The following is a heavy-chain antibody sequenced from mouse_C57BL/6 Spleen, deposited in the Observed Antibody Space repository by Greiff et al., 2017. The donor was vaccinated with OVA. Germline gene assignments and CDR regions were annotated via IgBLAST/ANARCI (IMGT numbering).Heavy chain of an antibody. Sequence: QVQLQQSGAELVRPGTSVKVSCKASGYAFTNYLIEWVKQRPGQGLEWIGVINPGSGGTNYNEKFKGKATLTADKSSSTAYMQLSSLASEDSAVYVCARYYYGGFAYWGQGTLVTVSA. D-gene: IGHD1-1*01. V-gene: IGHV1-54*01. CDR3: ARYYYGGFAY. J-gene: IGHJ3*01. CDR1: GYAFTNYL. CDR2: INPGSGGT.